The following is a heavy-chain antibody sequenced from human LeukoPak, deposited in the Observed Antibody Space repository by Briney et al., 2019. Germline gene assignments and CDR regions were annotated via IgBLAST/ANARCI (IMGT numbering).Heavy chain of an antibody. D-gene: IGHD5-24*01. V-gene: IGHV1-24*01. Sequence: ASVKVSCKVSGYTLTELSMHWVRQAPGKGLERMGGFDPEDGETIYAQKFQGRVTMTEDTSTDTAYMELSSLRSEDTAVYYCATPEMATITARFDYWGQGTLVTVSS. CDR2: FDPEDGET. J-gene: IGHJ4*02. CDR3: ATPEMATITARFDY. CDR1: GYTLTELS.